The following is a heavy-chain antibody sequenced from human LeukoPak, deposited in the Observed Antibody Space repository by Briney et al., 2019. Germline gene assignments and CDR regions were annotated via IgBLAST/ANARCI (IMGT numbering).Heavy chain of an antibody. V-gene: IGHV3-30*04. Sequence: GRSLRLSCAASGFTFSSYAMHWVRQAPGKGLEWVAVISYDGSNKYYADSVKGRFTIPRDNSKNTLYLQMNSLRAEDTAVYYCARDPRGGGDRLIDYWGQGTLVTVSS. CDR3: ARDPRGGGDRLIDY. CDR2: ISYDGSNK. J-gene: IGHJ4*02. CDR1: GFTFSSYA. D-gene: IGHD2-21*02.